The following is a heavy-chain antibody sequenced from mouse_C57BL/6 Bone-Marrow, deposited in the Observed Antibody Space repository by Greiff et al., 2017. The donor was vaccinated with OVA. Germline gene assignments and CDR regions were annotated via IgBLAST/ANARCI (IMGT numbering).Heavy chain of an antibody. Sequence: QVQLKESGPELVKPGASVKISCKASGYAFSSSWMNWVKQRPGKGLEWIGRIYPGDRDTNYNGKFKGKATLTADKSSSTAYMQLSSLTSEDSTVYFCARGSNCVGYWGQGTTLTVSS. J-gene: IGHJ2*01. D-gene: IGHD2-5*01. CDR1: GYAFSSSW. CDR2: IYPGDRDT. V-gene: IGHV1-82*01. CDR3: ARGSNCVGY.